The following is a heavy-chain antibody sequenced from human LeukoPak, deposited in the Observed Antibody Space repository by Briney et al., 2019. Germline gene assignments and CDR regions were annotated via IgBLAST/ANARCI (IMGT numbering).Heavy chain of an antibody. D-gene: IGHD3-22*01. V-gene: IGHV3-23*01. CDR1: AFTFSSYA. CDR2: ISESGFTT. J-gene: IGHJ4*02. CDR3: AKHRHSDFDNYFDY. Sequence: GGSLRLSCAASAFTFSSYAMGWVRQAPGKGLEWVSGISESGFTTYYADSVKGRFTISRDYSKDTLYLQISSLRAEDAAVYYCAKHRHSDFDNYFDYWGQGTLVTVSS.